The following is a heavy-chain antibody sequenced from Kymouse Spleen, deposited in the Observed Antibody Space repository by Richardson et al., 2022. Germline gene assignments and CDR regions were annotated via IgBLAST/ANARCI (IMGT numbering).Heavy chain of an antibody. Sequence: QVQLQESGPGLVKPSETLSLTCTVSGGSISSYYWSWIRQPPGKGLEWIGYIYYSGSTNYNPSLKSRVTISVDTSKNQFSLKLSSVTAADTAVYYCARSYSSSWPEYFQHWGQGTLVTVSS. CDR3: ARSYSSSWPEYFQH. J-gene: IGHJ1*01. V-gene: IGHV4-59*01. D-gene: IGHD6-13*01. CDR2: IYYSGST. CDR1: GGSISSYY.